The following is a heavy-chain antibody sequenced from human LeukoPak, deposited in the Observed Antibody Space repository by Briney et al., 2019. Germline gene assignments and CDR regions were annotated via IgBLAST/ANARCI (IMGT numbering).Heavy chain of an antibody. D-gene: IGHD4-17*01. J-gene: IGHJ4*02. CDR2: IYYSGST. CDR1: GGSISSSSYY. V-gene: IGHV4-39*07. CDR3: ARKYSYGDYDTVY. Sequence: PSETLSLTCTVSGGSISSSSYYWGWIRQPPGKGLEWIGSIYYSGSTYYNPSLKSRVTISVDTSKNQFSLKLSSVTAADTAVYYCARKYSYGDYDTVYWGQGTLVTVSS.